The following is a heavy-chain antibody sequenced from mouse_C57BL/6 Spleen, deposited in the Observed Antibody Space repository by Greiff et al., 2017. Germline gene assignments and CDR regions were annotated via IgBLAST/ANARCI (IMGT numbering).Heavy chain of an antibody. CDR2: IDPSDSYT. J-gene: IGHJ2*01. CDR1: GYTFTSYW. CDR3: ARSGITTVVQYYFDY. Sequence: VKLQQPGAELVRPGTSVKLSCKASGYTFTSYWMHWVKQRPGQGLEWIGVIDPSDSYTNYNQKFKGKATLTVDTSSSTAYMQLSSLTSEDSAVYYCARSGITTVVQYYFDYWGQGTTLTVSS. V-gene: IGHV1-59*01. D-gene: IGHD1-1*01.